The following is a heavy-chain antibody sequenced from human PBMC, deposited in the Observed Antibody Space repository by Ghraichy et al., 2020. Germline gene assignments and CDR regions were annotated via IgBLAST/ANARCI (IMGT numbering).Heavy chain of an antibody. J-gene: IGHJ3*02. CDR1: GGSFSGYY. CDR2: INHSGST. D-gene: IGHD3-9*01. V-gene: IGHV4-34*01. Sequence: SETLSLTCAVYGGSFSGYYWSWIRQPPGKGLEWIGEINHSGSTNYNPSLKSRVTISVDTSKNQFSLKLSSVTAADTAVYYCARGIPPRRYFDSRRAFDIWGQGTMVTVSS. CDR3: ARGIPPRRYFDSRRAFDI.